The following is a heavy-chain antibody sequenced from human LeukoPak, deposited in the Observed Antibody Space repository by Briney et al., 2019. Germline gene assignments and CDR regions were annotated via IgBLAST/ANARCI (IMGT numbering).Heavy chain of an antibody. CDR1: GFTFSTYS. CDR2: ISSSSSYI. V-gene: IGHV3-21*06. Sequence: GGSLRLSCAASGFTFSTYSMNWVRQAPGKGLEGVASISSSSSYIYYADSVKGRFTISRDNAKNSLYLQMSSLRAEDTAVYYCARNVQHGDYSYYYYTYAWGTGATVTASS. D-gene: IGHD4-17*01. CDR3: ARNVQHGDYSYYYYTYA. J-gene: IGHJ6*03.